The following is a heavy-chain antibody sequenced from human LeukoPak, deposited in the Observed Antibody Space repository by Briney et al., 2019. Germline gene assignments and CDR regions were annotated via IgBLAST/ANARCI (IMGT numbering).Heavy chain of an antibody. Sequence: ASVKVSCKASGGTFSSYAISWVRQAPGQGLEWMGGIIPIFGTANYAQKFQGRVTITADESTSTAYMELSSLRSEDTAVYYCARGAGYSSGWYLGFDYWGQGTLVTVSS. V-gene: IGHV1-69*13. J-gene: IGHJ4*02. CDR2: IIPIFGTA. D-gene: IGHD6-19*01. CDR1: GGTFSSYA. CDR3: ARGAGYSSGWYLGFDY.